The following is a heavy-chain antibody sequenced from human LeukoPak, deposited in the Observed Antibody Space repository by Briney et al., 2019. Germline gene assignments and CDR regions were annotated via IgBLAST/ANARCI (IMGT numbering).Heavy chain of an antibody. D-gene: IGHD1-26*01. Sequence: GGSLRLSCAASGFTFNNYDVNWVRQAPGEGLGWVGFIRSKAYGGTTEYAASVKGRFTISRDDSKSTAYLQMNSLTTEDTAVYYCTREGWELNDAFDIWGQGTMVTVSS. V-gene: IGHV3-49*04. J-gene: IGHJ3*02. CDR3: TREGWELNDAFDI. CDR2: IRSKAYGGTT. CDR1: GFTFNNYD.